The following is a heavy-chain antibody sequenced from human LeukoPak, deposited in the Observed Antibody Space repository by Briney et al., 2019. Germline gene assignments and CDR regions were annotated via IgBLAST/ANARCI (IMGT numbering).Heavy chain of an antibody. CDR3: ARGETILNWFDP. V-gene: IGHV1-69*11. CDR1: GGTFSTLA. J-gene: IGHJ5*02. Sequence: SVKVSCKASGGTFSTLAISWVRQAPGQGLEWLGRIIPILATTNYAQKFQGRVSITADESTSTVYMELSSLRSEDTAVYYCARGETILNWFDPWGQGTLVTVSS. CDR2: IIPILATT. D-gene: IGHD1-1*01.